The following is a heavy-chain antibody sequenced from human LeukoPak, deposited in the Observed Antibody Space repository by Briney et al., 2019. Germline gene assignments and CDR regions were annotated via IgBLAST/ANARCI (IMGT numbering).Heavy chain of an antibody. Sequence: GGSLRLSCAASEFTVSSNYMSWVRQAPGKGLEWVSFIYSGGSTFYAHSVKGRFTISRDTSNNTLYLQMSKLRAEDTAVYYCAGGRGYTYGAHILFYWGQGTLVTVSS. CDR1: EFTVSSNY. V-gene: IGHV3-66*01. CDR2: IYSGGST. CDR3: AGGRGYTYGAHILFY. D-gene: IGHD5-18*01. J-gene: IGHJ4*02.